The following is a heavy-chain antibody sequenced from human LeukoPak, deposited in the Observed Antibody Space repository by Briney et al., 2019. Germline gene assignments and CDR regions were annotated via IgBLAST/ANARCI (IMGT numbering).Heavy chain of an antibody. CDR3: ARDCIGCHGFDY. Sequence: ASXXVSCKASGYTFTSYGISWVRQAPGQGLEWMGWVSAYADNTNYVQKLQGRVTMTTDTSTSTAYMELRSLRSDDTAVYYCARDCIGCHGFDYWGQGTLVTVSS. CDR1: GYTFTSYG. J-gene: IGHJ4*02. CDR2: VSAYADNT. V-gene: IGHV1-18*01. D-gene: IGHD2-15*01.